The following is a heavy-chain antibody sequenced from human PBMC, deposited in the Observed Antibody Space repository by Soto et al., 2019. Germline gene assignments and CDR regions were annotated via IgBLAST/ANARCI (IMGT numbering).Heavy chain of an antibody. V-gene: IGHV3-33*01. D-gene: IGHD4-17*01. CDR3: SSGAQHDYADYYFDY. J-gene: IGHJ4*02. Sequence: QVQLVESGGGVVQPGRSLRLSCAASGFTFSSYGMHWVRQAPGKGLEWVAVIWYDGSNKYYADSVKGRFTISRDNSKNTLYLQMNSLRAQATAVYYCSSGAQHDYADYYFDYWGQGTLVTVSS. CDR1: GFTFSSYG. CDR2: IWYDGSNK.